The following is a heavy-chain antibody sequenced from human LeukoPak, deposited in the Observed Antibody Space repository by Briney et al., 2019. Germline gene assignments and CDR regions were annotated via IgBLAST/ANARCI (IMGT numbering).Heavy chain of an antibody. CDR1: GFTFSSYA. Sequence: GGSLRLSCAASGFTFSSYAMHRVRQAPGKGLEWVAVISYDGSNKYYADSVKGRFTISRDNSENTLYLQMNSLRAEDTAVYYCARDCGGDCYTAFDIWGQGTMVTVSS. J-gene: IGHJ3*02. CDR3: ARDCGGDCYTAFDI. CDR2: ISYDGSNK. D-gene: IGHD2-21*02. V-gene: IGHV3-30*04.